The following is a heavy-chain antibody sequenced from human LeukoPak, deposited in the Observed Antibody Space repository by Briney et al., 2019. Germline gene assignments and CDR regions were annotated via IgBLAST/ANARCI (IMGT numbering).Heavy chain of an antibody. Sequence: ASVKVSCKASGFMFTDYYIHWVRQAPGQGLEWMGWINPTSGGTNFAQRFQGRVTMTGDTSISTVYMELSSLRSEDAAVYYCFLPHHIKGYWGQGTLVTVSS. CDR3: FLPHHIKGY. CDR2: INPTSGGT. D-gene: IGHD1-14*01. J-gene: IGHJ4*02. CDR1: GFMFTDYY. V-gene: IGHV1-2*02.